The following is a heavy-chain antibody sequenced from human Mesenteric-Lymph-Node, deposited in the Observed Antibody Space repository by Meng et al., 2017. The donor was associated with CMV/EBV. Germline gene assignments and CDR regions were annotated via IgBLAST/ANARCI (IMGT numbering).Heavy chain of an antibody. CDR2: ISSSSSYI. J-gene: IGHJ4*01. Sequence: GGSLRLSCAASGFTFSSYSMNWVRQAPGKGLEWVSSISSSSSYIYYADSVKGRFTISRDNAKNSLSLQMYSLRPEDSAVYYCARRTPFDYWGHGTLVTVSS. V-gene: IGHV3-21*01. CDR3: ARRTPFDY. D-gene: IGHD2-15*01. CDR1: GFTFSSYS.